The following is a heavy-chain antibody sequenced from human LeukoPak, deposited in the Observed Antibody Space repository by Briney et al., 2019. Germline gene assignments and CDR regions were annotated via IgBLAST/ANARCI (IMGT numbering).Heavy chain of an antibody. J-gene: IGHJ4*02. CDR1: GVSISSSNSY. D-gene: IGHD3-22*01. V-gene: IGHV4-39*07. CDR3: ARLTQNSSGRPYYFDY. Sequence: PSETLSLTCTVSGVSISSSNSYWGWIRQPPGKGLEWIGSIYYSGNTYYNPSLKSRVTISVDTSKNQFSLKLSSVTAADTAVYYCARLTQNSSGRPYYFDYWGQGTLVTVSS. CDR2: IYYSGNT.